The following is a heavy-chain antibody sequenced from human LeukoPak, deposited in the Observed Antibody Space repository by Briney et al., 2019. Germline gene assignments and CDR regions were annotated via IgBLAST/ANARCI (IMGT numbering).Heavy chain of an antibody. CDR2: INHSGST. CDR1: GGSFSGYY. Sequence: SETLSLTCAVYGGSFSGYYWSWIRQPPGKGLEWIGEINHSGSTNYNPSLKSRVTISVDTSKNQFSLKLSSVTAADTAVYYCAGGPMVRGVIPFYYYGMDVWGQGTTVTVSS. V-gene: IGHV4-34*01. D-gene: IGHD3-10*01. J-gene: IGHJ6*02. CDR3: AGGPMVRGVIPFYYYGMDV.